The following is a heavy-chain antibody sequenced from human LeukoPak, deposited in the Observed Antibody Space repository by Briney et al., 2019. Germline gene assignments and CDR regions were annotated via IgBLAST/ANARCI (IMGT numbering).Heavy chain of an antibody. D-gene: IGHD6-6*01. V-gene: IGHV4-61*02. Sequence: SETLSLTCTVSGGSISSGSYYWSWIRQPAGKGLEWIGRIYSSGSTNYNPSLKSRVTISVDTSKNQFSLKLSSETAADTAVYYCARDSSSSGYFQHWGQGTLVTVSS. CDR1: GGSISSGSYY. CDR2: IYSSGST. CDR3: ARDSSSSGYFQH. J-gene: IGHJ1*01.